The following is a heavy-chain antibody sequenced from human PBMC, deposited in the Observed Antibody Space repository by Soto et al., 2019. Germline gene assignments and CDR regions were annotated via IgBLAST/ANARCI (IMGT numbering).Heavy chain of an antibody. D-gene: IGHD3-10*01. V-gene: IGHV4-31*03. Sequence: QVQLQESGPGLVKPSQTLSLTCTVSGGSISSGGYYWSWIRQHPGKGLEWIGYIYYSGSTYYNPSLKSRVTISVDTSKNQFSLKLSSVTAADTAVYYRARDRDYYGSGSYYFDYWGQGTLVTVSS. J-gene: IGHJ4*02. CDR2: IYYSGST. CDR3: ARDRDYYGSGSYYFDY. CDR1: GGSISSGGYY.